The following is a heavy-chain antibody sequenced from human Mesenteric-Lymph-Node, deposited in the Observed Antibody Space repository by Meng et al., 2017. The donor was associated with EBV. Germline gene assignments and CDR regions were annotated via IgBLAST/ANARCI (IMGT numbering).Heavy chain of an antibody. CDR1: GGTFSSFI. Sequence: VQLVQYGAEVETPGSSVKVSCKVSGGTFSSFIINWVRQAPGQGLEWMGGIIPMFDRTNYAQRFQGRVTITADKSTSTAYMELRSLRSDDTAVYYCARVDSSGWYGEGVVDYWGQGTLVTVSS. CDR3: ARVDSSGWYGEGVVDY. J-gene: IGHJ4*02. CDR2: IIPMFDRT. D-gene: IGHD6-19*01. V-gene: IGHV1-69*06.